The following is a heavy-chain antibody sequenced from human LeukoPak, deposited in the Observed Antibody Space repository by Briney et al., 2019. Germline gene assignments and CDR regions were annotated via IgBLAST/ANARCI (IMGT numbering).Heavy chain of an antibody. J-gene: IGHJ4*02. Sequence: PGRSLRLSCAASGFTFSSYGMHWVRQAPGKGLEWVAVISYDGSNKYYADSVKGRFTISRDNSKNTLYLQMNSLRAEDTAVYYCAKSSTTFSIAVADFDYWGQGTLVTVSS. D-gene: IGHD6-19*01. V-gene: IGHV3-30*18. CDR1: GFTFSSYG. CDR3: AKSSTTFSIAVADFDY. CDR2: ISYDGSNK.